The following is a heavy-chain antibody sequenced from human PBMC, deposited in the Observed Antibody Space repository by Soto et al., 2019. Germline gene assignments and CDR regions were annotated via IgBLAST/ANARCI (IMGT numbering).Heavy chain of an antibody. V-gene: IGHV3-33*01. D-gene: IGHD2-15*01. CDR2: IWYDGSNK. CDR3: VRDPCSGGSCYLDY. CDR1: GFTFNKYG. J-gene: IGHJ4*02. Sequence: QVHLVESGGGVVQPGRSLRLSCAASGFTFNKYGMHWVRQAPGKGLEWVAVIWYDGSNKYYADSVKGRFTIARDNSKNRLYLQMNSLRAEDTAVYYCVRDPCSGGSCYLDYWGQGTLVTVSS.